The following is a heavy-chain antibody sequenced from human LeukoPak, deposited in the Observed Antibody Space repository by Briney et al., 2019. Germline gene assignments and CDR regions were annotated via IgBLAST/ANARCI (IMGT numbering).Heavy chain of an antibody. CDR3: ARFYFDSSGQNSRAY. V-gene: IGHV3-66*01. D-gene: IGHD3-22*01. CDR2: IHSTGGI. CDR1: GFTVSNNY. Sequence: PGGSLRLSCAVSGFTVSNNYMSWVRQAPGKGLEWVSVIHSTGGIHYADSVKGRFTISRDSSKNTLFLQMSNLRAEDTAVYYCARFYFDSSGQNSRAYWGQGTQVTVSA. J-gene: IGHJ4*02.